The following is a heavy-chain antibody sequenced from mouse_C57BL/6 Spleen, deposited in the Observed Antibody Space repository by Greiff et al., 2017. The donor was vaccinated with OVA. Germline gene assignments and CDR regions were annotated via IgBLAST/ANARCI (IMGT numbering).Heavy chain of an antibody. CDR2: IYPRSGNT. J-gene: IGHJ4*01. D-gene: IGHD1-1*01. V-gene: IGHV1-81*01. CDR3: ARSPYYGSSWYAMDY. Sequence: QVQLKESGAELARPGASVKLSCKASGYTFTSYGISWVKQRTGQGLEWIGEIYPRSGNTYYNEKFKGKATLTADKSSSTAYMELRSLTSEDSAVYFCARSPYYGSSWYAMDYWGQGTSVTVSS. CDR1: GYTFTSYG.